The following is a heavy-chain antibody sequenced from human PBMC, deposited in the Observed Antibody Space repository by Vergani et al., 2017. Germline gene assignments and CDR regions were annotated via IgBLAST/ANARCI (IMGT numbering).Heavy chain of an antibody. D-gene: IGHD2-15*01. V-gene: IGHV3-11*06. CDR3: AGGGHAVVAANDNWFDP. Sequence: QVQLVESGGGLVKPGGSLRLSCAASGFTFSDYYMSWIRQAPGKGLEWVSYISSSSSYTNYADSVKGRFTISRDNAKNTLYLQMNSLRAEDTAGYYCAGGGHAVVAANDNWFDPWGQGTLVTVSS. J-gene: IGHJ5*02. CDR1: GFTFSDYY. CDR2: ISSSSSYT.